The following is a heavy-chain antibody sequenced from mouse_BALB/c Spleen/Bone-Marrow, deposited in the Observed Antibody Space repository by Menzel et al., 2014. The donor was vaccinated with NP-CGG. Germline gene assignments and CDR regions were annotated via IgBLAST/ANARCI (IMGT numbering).Heavy chain of an antibody. J-gene: IGHJ4*01. V-gene: IGHV14-3*02. D-gene: IGHD1-1*01. CDR2: IDPANANT. CDR1: GFNIKDTY. CDR3: ALYYGDVMDY. Sequence: EVMLVESGAELVKPGASVKLSCTASGFNIKDTYMHWVKQRPEQGLEWIGRIDPANANTEYDPKFQGKATITADTSSNTAYLQLSSLTSEDTAVYYCALYYGDVMDYWGQGTSVTVSS.